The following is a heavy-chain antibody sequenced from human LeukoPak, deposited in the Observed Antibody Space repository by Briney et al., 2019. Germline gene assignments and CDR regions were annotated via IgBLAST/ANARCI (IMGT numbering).Heavy chain of an antibody. CDR3: ARARYDSSGYYLHAFDI. CDR1: GFTFSSYA. CDR2: ISYDGSNK. V-gene: IGHV3-30*04. D-gene: IGHD3-22*01. J-gene: IGHJ3*02. Sequence: PGGSLRLSCAASGFTFSSYAMHWVRQAPGKGLEWVAVISYDGSNKYYADSVKGRFTISRDNSKNTLYLQMNSLRAEDTAVYYCARARYDSSGYYLHAFDIWGQGTMVTVSS.